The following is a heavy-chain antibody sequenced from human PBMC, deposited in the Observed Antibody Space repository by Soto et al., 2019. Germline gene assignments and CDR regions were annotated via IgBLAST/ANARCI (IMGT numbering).Heavy chain of an antibody. CDR2: FDPEDGET. J-gene: IGHJ4*02. CDR1: GYTLTELS. Sequence: ASVKVSCKVSGYTLTELSMHWVRQAPGKGLEWMGGFDPEDGETIYAQKFQGRVAMTEDTSTDTAYMELSSLRSEDTAVYYCATTPSAPIFGVALDYWGQGTLVTVSS. V-gene: IGHV1-24*01. D-gene: IGHD3-3*01. CDR3: ATTPSAPIFGVALDY.